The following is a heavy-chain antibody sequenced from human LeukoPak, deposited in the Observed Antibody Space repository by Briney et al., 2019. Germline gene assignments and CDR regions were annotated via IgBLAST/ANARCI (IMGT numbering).Heavy chain of an antibody. CDR3: ARSGWGFEMPSAYNYYGLDV. D-gene: IGHD7-27*01. V-gene: IGHV1-18*01. CDR1: GHSRTSYG. Sequence: ASVKVSCKASGHSRTSYGISRVRQASGQGLEWMGWNSAYNGNTNYAQKLQGRVTMTTDTSTSTAYMELRSLRSDDTAVYYCARSGWGFEMPSAYNYYGLDVWGQGTTVTVSS. CDR2: NSAYNGNT. J-gene: IGHJ6*02.